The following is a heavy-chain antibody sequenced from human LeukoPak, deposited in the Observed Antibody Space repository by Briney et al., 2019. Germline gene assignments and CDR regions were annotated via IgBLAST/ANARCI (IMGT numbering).Heavy chain of an antibody. V-gene: IGHV1-69*13. CDR1: GRTFSSYA. CDR3: AGRWLKEKGTFDP. D-gene: IGHD5-24*01. CDR2: IIPIFGTA. J-gene: IGHJ5*02. Sequence: SVKVSCKASGRTFSSYAISWVRQAPVQGLEWMGGIIPIFGTANYAMKFQGRVTITADESTSTVYMELSSLRSEDTAVYYCAGRWLKEKGTFDPWGQGTLVTVSS.